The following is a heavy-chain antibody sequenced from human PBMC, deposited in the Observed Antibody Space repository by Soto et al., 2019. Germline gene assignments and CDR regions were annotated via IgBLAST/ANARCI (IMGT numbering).Heavy chain of an antibody. CDR1: GFTFSSYE. V-gene: IGHV3-48*03. D-gene: IGHD4-4*01. Sequence: AGGSLRLSCAASGFTFSSYEMNWVRQAPGKGLEWVSYISNSGSTKYYADSVKGRFTISRDNAKNLLYLQMNSLRVEDTAVYYCARDHGRYRVTRFDFWGQGTQVTVSS. J-gene: IGHJ4*02. CDR3: ARDHGRYRVTRFDF. CDR2: ISNSGSTK.